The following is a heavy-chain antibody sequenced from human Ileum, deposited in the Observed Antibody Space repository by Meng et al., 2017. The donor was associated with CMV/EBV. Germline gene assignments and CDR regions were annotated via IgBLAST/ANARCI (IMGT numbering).Heavy chain of an antibody. V-gene: IGHV3-15*01. CDR2: IQSKTHGGTT. Sequence: VRLVEVGGCLVKAGGFLRLSCAASGFTFSNAWMSWVRQAPGKVLGWVGRIQSKTHGGTTDYAAPVKGRFTVSRDDSKNTLYLEMNSLKTEDTGVYYCVREPHFDYWGQGTLVTVSS. J-gene: IGHJ4*02. CDR3: VREPHFDY. CDR1: GFTFSNAW. D-gene: IGHD1-26*01.